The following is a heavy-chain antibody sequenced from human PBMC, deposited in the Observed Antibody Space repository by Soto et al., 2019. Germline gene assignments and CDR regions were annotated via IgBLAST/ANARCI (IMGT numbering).Heavy chain of an antibody. V-gene: IGHV3-23*01. J-gene: IGHJ4*02. D-gene: IGHD3-22*01. Sequence: GSLRLSFAASGFTFSSYAVSWVRQAPGKGPEWISSISGSGSTIYYADSVKGRFTISRDNSKNTLYLQMSSLRAEDTAVYYCAKVFYYYDSSGYYYSDYRGQGTLVTLSS. CDR3: AKVFYYYDSSGYYYSDY. CDR1: GFTFSSYA. CDR2: ISGSGSTI.